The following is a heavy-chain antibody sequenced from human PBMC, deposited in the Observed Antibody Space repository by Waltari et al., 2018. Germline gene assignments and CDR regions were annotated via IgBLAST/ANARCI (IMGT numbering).Heavy chain of an antibody. V-gene: IGHV3-15*01. CDR1: GFTFSNAW. CDR2: IKSKTEGGTP. D-gene: IGHD2-2*01. CDR3: TTDTPHQLPYY. J-gene: IGHJ4*02. Sequence: EVQLVESGGGLVKPGGSLRLSCAASGFTFSNAWMSWVRQAPGKGLEWIGRIKSKTEGGTPDYAAPVKGRITISRDDSINTLYLQLNSLKTEDTAMYYCTTDTPHQLPYYWGQGTLIAVSS.